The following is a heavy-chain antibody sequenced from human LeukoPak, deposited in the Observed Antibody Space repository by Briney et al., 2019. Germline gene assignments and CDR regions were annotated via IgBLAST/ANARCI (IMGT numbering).Heavy chain of an antibody. J-gene: IGHJ4*01. CDR2: INPDGSGK. CDR3: ARDPRSLDY. CDR1: GFTFSTYW. V-gene: IGHV3-7*01. Sequence: GGSLRLSCAASGFTFSTYWMSWVRQAPGKGLEWVANINPDGSGKYYVDSVKGRFTISRDNAKNSLYLQMNSLRAEDTAVYYCARDPRSLDYWGQGTLVTVSS.